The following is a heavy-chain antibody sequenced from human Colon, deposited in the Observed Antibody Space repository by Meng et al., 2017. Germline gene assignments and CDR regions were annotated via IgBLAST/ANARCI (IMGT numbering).Heavy chain of an antibody. J-gene: IGHJ4*02. D-gene: IGHD1-26*01. CDR1: GGSISNGFFF. CDR3: ARGRGSYSSIDF. Sequence: QLQLQESGPGLVKPSQTLSLTCTVSGGSISNGFFFWSWIRQHPLKGLEWIGSVSHTGSTSYNPSIQSLVTISRDTPKNQFSLNLTSVTAADTAVYYCARGRGSYSSIDFWGQGTLVTVSS. V-gene: IGHV4-31*01. CDR2: VSHTGST.